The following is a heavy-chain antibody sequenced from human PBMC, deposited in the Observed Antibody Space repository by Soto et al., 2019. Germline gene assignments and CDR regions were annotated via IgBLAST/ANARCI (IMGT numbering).Heavy chain of an antibody. CDR3: ARPGSPYSGSYYYFDY. D-gene: IGHD1-26*01. Sequence: QLQLQESGPGLVKPSETLSLTCTVSGGSISSSSYYWGWIRQPPGKGLEWIGSIYYSGSTYYNPSLKSRVTISVDTSKTPFSLKLSSVTAADTAVYYCARPGSPYSGSYYYFDYWGQGTLVTVSS. V-gene: IGHV4-39*01. CDR1: GGSISSSSYY. CDR2: IYYSGST. J-gene: IGHJ4*02.